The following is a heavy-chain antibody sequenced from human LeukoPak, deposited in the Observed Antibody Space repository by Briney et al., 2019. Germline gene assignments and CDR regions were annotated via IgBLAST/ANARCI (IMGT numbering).Heavy chain of an antibody. V-gene: IGHV3-43*02. CDR1: GFXFDDYA. J-gene: IGHJ4*02. D-gene: IGHD3-9*01. CDR2: ISGDGGST. Sequence: GGSLRLSCAASGFXFDDYAMHWVRQAPGKGLEWVSLISGDGGSTYYADSVKGRFTISRDNIKNSLYLQMNSLRTEDTALYYCAKDNYDILTGPFDYWGQGTLVTVSS. CDR3: AKDNYDILTGPFDY.